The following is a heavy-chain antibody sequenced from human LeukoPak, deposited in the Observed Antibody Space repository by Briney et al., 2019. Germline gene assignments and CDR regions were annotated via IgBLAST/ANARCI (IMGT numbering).Heavy chain of an antibody. D-gene: IGHD1-7*01. CDR2: ISGSGGST. V-gene: IGHV3-23*01. CDR3: AKQGRNYEVRDY. J-gene: IGHJ4*02. CDR1: GFTFSSYA. Sequence: GGSLRLSCAASGFTFSSYAMSWVRQAPGKGLEWVSAISGSGGSTYYADSVKGRFAISRDNSKNTLYLQMNSLRAEDTAVYYCAKQGRNYEVRDYWGQGTLVTVSS.